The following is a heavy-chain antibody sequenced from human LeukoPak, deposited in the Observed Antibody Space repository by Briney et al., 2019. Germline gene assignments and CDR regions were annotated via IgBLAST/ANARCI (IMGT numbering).Heavy chain of an antibody. D-gene: IGHD6-19*01. J-gene: IGHJ4*02. Sequence: GRCLRLSRAASGFTFSSYAKHGVREAPAKGLGCGAGIWFEGSSRYYTDSSRGRFTYSRDNSKHTLYLQMNRLRAEDTGVYYCARAQVGSGWYNGDYWGQGTLVTVSS. CDR3: ARAQVGSGWYNGDY. CDR2: IWFEGSSR. CDR1: GFTFSSYA. V-gene: IGHV3-33*01.